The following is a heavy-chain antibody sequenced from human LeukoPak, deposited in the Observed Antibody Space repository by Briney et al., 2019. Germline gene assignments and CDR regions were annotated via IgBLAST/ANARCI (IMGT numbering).Heavy chain of an antibody. CDR2: ISGSGGST. CDR1: GFTFSSYA. Sequence: GGSLRLSRAASGFTFSSYAMSWVRQAPGKGLEWVTAISGSGGSTYYADSVKGRFTISRDNSKNTLYLQMNSLRAEDTAVYYCAKDLAIRGVRGVPTWGQGTLVTVSS. J-gene: IGHJ5*02. CDR3: AKDLAIRGVRGVPT. V-gene: IGHV3-23*01. D-gene: IGHD3-10*01.